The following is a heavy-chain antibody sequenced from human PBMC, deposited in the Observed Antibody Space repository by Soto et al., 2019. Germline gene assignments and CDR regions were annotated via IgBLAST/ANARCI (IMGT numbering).Heavy chain of an antibody. Sequence: SQTLSLTCAISGDSVSSNTAAWNWIRSSPSRGLEWLGRTYYRSNWRHDYAVSVKRRITVNPATSKNHFSLQLNSVTPDDPAVYYCARGVAGSGFDLWGQGTRVTVCS. V-gene: IGHV6-1*01. D-gene: IGHD6-19*01. CDR2: TYYRSNWRH. CDR3: ARGVAGSGFDL. CDR1: GDSVSSNTAA. J-gene: IGHJ4*02.